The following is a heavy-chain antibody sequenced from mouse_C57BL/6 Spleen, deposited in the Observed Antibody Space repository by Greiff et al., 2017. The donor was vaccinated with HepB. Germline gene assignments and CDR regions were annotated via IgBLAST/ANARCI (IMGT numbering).Heavy chain of an antibody. D-gene: IGHD2-2*01. CDR3: ARRDGYDKYYFDY. CDR1: GYTFTDYY. V-gene: IGHV1-19*01. Sequence: VQLKESGPVLVKPGASVKMSCKASGYTFTDYYMNWVKQSHGKSLEWIGVINPYNGGTSYNQKFKGKATLTVDKSSSTAYMELNSLTSEDSAVYYCARRDGYDKYYFDYWGQGTTLTVSS. CDR2: INPYNGGT. J-gene: IGHJ2*01.